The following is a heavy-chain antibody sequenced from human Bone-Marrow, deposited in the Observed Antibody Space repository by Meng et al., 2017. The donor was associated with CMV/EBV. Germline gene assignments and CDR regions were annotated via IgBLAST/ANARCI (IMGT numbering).Heavy chain of an antibody. J-gene: IGHJ4*02. Sequence: KVSCKASGGTFSSYAISWVRQAPGQGLEWMGGIIPIFGTANYAQKFQGRVTITTDESTSTAYMELSSLRSEDTAVYYCASGDYDSSGRDWAYWGQGTLVTVSS. CDR1: GGTFSSYA. D-gene: IGHD3-22*01. V-gene: IGHV1-69*05. CDR2: IIPIFGTA. CDR3: ASGDYDSSGRDWAY.